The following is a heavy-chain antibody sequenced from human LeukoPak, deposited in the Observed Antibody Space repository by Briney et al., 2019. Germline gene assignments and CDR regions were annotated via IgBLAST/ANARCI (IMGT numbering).Heavy chain of an antibody. CDR3: ASEANCNGGRCSLQMGAL. D-gene: IGHD2-15*01. V-gene: IGHV1-2*02. CDR1: GYTFTSYY. Sequence: ASVKVSCKSSGYTFTSYYMPWVRQAPGQGLEWMGWIDTSNGATNYAQKFQGRVTISRDTSIGTAYMELTNLISDDTAIYYCASEANCNGGRCSLQMGALWGQGTLVTVSS. J-gene: IGHJ4*02. CDR2: IDTSNGAT.